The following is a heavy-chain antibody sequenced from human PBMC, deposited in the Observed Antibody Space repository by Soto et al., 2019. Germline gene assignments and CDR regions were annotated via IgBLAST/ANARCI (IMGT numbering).Heavy chain of an antibody. CDR1: GFTFSSYW. J-gene: IGHJ6*03. CDR3: ARDQNLQVAGTTYYYYYMDV. V-gene: IGHV3-7*01. CDR2: IKQDGSEK. Sequence: PGGSLRLSCAASGFTFSSYWVSWVRQAPGKGLEWVANIKQDGSEKYYVDSVKGRFTISRDNAKNSLYLQMNSLRAEDTAVYYCARDQNLQVAGTTYYYYYMDVWGKGTTVTVSS. D-gene: IGHD6-19*01.